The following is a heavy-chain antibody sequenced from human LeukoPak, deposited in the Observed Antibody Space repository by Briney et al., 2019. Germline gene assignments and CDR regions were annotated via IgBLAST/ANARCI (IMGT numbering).Heavy chain of an antibody. CDR2: INHSGST. J-gene: IGHJ3*02. D-gene: IGHD3-22*01. V-gene: IGHV4-34*01. CDR3: AKHALYSGYYNLDAFDI. Sequence: SETLSLTCAVYGVSFSGYYWSWIRQPPGKGLEWIGEINHSGSTNYNPSLKSRVTISVDTSKNQFSLKLSSVTAADTAVYYCAKHALYSGYYNLDAFDIWGQGTMVTVSS. CDR1: GVSFSGYY.